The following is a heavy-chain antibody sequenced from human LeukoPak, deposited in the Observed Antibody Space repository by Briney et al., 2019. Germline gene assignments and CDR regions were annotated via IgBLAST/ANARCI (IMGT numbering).Heavy chain of an antibody. CDR1: GFTFSSFD. D-gene: IGHD1-1*01. J-gene: IGHJ6*03. V-gene: IGHV3-13*01. CDR3: ARGPPRGKYYYMDV. CDR2: IGTASDT. Sequence: PGGSLRLSCAAPGFTFSSFDMHWVRQPTGQGLEWVSTIGTASDTYYPGSVEGRFTLSRDNAKNSLYLQMNSLTAGDMAVYYCARGPPRGKYYYMDVWGKGTTVTVPS.